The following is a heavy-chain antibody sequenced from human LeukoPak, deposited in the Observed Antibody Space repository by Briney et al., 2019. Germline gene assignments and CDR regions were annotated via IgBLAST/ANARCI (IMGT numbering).Heavy chain of an antibody. J-gene: IGHJ4*02. CDR2: IKQDGSEK. Sequence: PGGSLRLSCAASGFTFSSYWMSWVRQAPGKGLEWVANIKQDGSEKYYVDSVKGRFTISRDNAKNSLYLQMNSLRAEDTAVYYCARVRGYSYGETFDYWGQGTLVTVSS. V-gene: IGHV3-7*01. CDR3: ARVRGYSYGETFDY. CDR1: GFTFSSYW. D-gene: IGHD5-18*01.